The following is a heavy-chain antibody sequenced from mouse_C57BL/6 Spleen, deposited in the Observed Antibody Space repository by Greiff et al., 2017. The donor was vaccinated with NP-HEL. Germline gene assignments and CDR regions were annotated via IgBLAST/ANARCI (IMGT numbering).Heavy chain of an antibody. CDR2: IHPSDSDT. Sequence: QVQLQQPGAELVKPGASVKVSCKASGYTFTSYWMHWVKQRPGQGLEWIGRIHPSDSDTNYNQKFKGKATLTVDKSSSTAYMQLSSLTSGDSAVYYCAIRHYYGSSYDYFDYWGQGTTLTVSS. J-gene: IGHJ2*01. V-gene: IGHV1-74*01. CDR1: GYTFTSYW. CDR3: AIRHYYGSSYDYFDY. D-gene: IGHD1-1*01.